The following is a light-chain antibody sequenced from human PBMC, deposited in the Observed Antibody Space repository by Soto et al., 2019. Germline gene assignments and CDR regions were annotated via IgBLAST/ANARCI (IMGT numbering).Light chain of an antibody. Sequence: QASQCMTSYLTWYQQKPGKAPRLLIYDASSMETGVPARFSGSGSGAEFTLPISSLESEVLANYYCHQYGTLPSPFGQGTRLEIK. V-gene: IGKV1-33*01. CDR3: HQYGTLPSP. J-gene: IGKJ5*01. CDR1: QCMTSY. CDR2: DAS.